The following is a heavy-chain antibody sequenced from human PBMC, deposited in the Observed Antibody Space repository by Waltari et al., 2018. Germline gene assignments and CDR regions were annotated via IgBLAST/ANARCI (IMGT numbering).Heavy chain of an antibody. V-gene: IGHV3-21*01. Sequence: EVQLVESGGGLVNPGGSLRLSCAASGFTFSDSSMTWVRQGPGKGWVWFSSISSADSSLYADSMKGRFIISRDNAKNSLYLQMNGLRGEDTAVYYCARVIVYSDSPVCDFWGQGTLVIVSS. CDR3: ARVIVYSDSPVCDF. D-gene: IGHD2-21*01. J-gene: IGHJ4*01. CDR1: GFTFSDSS. CDR2: ISSADSS.